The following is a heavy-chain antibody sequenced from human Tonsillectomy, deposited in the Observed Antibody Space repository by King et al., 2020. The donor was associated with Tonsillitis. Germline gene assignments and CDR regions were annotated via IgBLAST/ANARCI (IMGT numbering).Heavy chain of an antibody. V-gene: IGHV3-33*08. Sequence: VQLVESGGGVVQPGRSLRLSCAASGFTFSSYGMHWVRQAPGKGLEWVAVIWYDGSNKYYADSVKGRFTITRDNSKKTLYLQMNSLRAEDTAVYYCARAYYDILTIDAFDIWGQGTMVTVSS. J-gene: IGHJ3*02. CDR3: ARAYYDILTIDAFDI. CDR1: GFTFSSYG. CDR2: IWYDGSNK. D-gene: IGHD3-9*01.